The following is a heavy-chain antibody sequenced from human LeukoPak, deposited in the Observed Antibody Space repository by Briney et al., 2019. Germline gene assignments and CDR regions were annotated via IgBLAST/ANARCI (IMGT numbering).Heavy chain of an antibody. CDR3: ARQGVGTYDRGDEGYYMDV. CDR1: GDSITSSSYY. CDR2: IYYSGST. Sequence: SETLSLTCTVSGDSITSSSYYWGWIRQPPGKGLEWIGSIYYSGSTYYTPSLKSRVIISVDTSKNQFSLKLSSVTAADTAVYYCARQGVGTYDRGDEGYYMDVWGKGTTVTISS. V-gene: IGHV4-39*01. J-gene: IGHJ6*03. D-gene: IGHD3-16*01.